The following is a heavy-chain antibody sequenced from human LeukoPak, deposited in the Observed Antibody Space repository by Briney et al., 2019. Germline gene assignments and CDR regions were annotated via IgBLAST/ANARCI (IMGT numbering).Heavy chain of an antibody. D-gene: IGHD4-23*01. CDR1: GFTFSSYA. J-gene: IGHJ4*02. CDR2: ISSSADST. Sequence: RGGSLRLSCEASGFTFSSYAMSWVRQAPGNGLAWVSGISSSADSTYYADSVKGRFTISRDNSKNTLYLQMNNLRAEDTAVYYCAKPLEKYTYGGNFDYWGQGILVTVSS. V-gene: IGHV3-23*01. CDR3: AKPLEKYTYGGNFDY.